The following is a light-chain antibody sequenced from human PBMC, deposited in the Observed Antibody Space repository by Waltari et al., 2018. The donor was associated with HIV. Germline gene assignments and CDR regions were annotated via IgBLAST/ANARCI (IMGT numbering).Light chain of an antibody. V-gene: IGLV2-11*01. J-gene: IGLJ1*01. CDR2: HGT. CDR3: CSYAGDSSYV. Sequence: QSALTQPRSVSGSPGQSVTISCTGASSDVGGSDYVSWYQHHPVKDPKLIIYHGTKRPSGVPDRFSGSKSGNTASLTISGLQAEDEADYYCCSYAGDSSYVFGTGTEVTV. CDR1: SSDVGGSDY.